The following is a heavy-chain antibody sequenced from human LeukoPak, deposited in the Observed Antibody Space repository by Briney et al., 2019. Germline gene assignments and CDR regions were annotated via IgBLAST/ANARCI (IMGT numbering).Heavy chain of an antibody. CDR1: GFTFTDHY. D-gene: IGHD2/OR15-2a*01. CDR2: IGPHSTFT. CDR3: VREGEGPLSKDFDY. V-gene: IGHV1-2*02. Sequence: ASMKVSCKPSGFTFTDHYIHWVRQGSGQGLEWMGYIGPHSTFTGSPQEFQGRVTMTRDASMSTAYMELTRLTSDDTAVYYCVREGEGPLSKDFDYWGQGTLVTVSS. J-gene: IGHJ4*02.